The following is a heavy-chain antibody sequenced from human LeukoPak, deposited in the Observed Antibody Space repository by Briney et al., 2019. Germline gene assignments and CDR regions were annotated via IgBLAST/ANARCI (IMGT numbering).Heavy chain of an antibody. J-gene: IGHJ4*02. CDR3: ARERRGLDCSSTSCYWPDY. Sequence: GGSLRLSCAASGFTFSSYSMNWVRQAPGKGLEGVSSISSSSSYIYYADSVKGRFTISRDNAKNSLYLQMNSLRAEDTAVYYCARERRGLDCSSTSCYWPDYWGQGTLVTVSS. D-gene: IGHD2-2*01. CDR2: ISSSSSYI. V-gene: IGHV3-21*04. CDR1: GFTFSSYS.